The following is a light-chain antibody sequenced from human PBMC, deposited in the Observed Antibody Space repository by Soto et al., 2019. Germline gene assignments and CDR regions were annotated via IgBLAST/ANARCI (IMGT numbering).Light chain of an antibody. CDR3: QHYHNWPPWT. J-gene: IGKJ1*01. V-gene: IGKV3-15*01. CDR1: QSVNSN. Sequence: VMTQSPATLSVSPGERATLSCRASQSVNSNFAWYQQKPGQAPRLLIFGASTRDTGIPARFSGSGSGTEFTLTISSLQSEDFAVYYCQHYHNWPPWTFGQGTKVEI. CDR2: GAS.